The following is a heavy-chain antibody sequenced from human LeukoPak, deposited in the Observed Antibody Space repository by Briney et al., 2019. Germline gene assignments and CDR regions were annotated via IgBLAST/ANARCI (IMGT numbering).Heavy chain of an antibody. D-gene: IGHD3-3*01. CDR2: IDHSGGT. Sequence: SETLSLTCAVYGGSFSNYYWGWIRQPPGKGLEWIGEIDHSGGTNYNPSLKSRVTISIDTSKNQFSLKLNSVTAADTAVYYCARGLEYDFWSGNYSDAFDIWDQGTMVAVSS. V-gene: IGHV4-34*01. J-gene: IGHJ3*02. CDR3: ARGLEYDFWSGNYSDAFDI. CDR1: GGSFSNYY.